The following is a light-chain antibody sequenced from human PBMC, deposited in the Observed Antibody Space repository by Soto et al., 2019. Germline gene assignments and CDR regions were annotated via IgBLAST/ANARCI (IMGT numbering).Light chain of an antibody. CDR2: DAS. CDR1: QSVSSY. Sequence: EIVLTQSPATLSLSPGERATLSCRASQSVSSYLAWYQRKPGQAPKRLIYDASNRATGIPARFSGSGSGTDLTLTISSLEPEDFAVYYCQQRSNWLFTFGPGTKVDIK. V-gene: IGKV3-11*01. CDR3: QQRSNWLFT. J-gene: IGKJ3*01.